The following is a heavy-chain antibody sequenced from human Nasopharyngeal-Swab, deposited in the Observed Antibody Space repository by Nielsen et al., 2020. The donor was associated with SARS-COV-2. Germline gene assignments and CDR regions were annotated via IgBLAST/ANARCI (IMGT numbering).Heavy chain of an antibody. Sequence: ASVKVSCKASGYTFTGYYMHWVRQAPGQGLEWMGRINPNSGGTNYAQKFQGRVTMTRDTSISTAYMELSRLRSEDTAVYYYARAWRNFDWLYLDYWGQGTLVTVSS. D-gene: IGHD3-9*01. J-gene: IGHJ4*02. CDR1: GYTFTGYY. V-gene: IGHV1-2*06. CDR2: INPNSGGT. CDR3: ARAWRNFDWLYLDY.